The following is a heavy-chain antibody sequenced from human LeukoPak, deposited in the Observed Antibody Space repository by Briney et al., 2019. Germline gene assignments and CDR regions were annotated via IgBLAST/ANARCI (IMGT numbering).Heavy chain of an antibody. V-gene: IGHV1-2*02. J-gene: IGHJ6*03. CDR2: INPNSGGT. D-gene: IGHD2-2*01. CDR1: GYTFTGYY. Sequence: ASVKVSCKASGYTFTGYYMHWVRQATGQGLEWMGWINPNSGGTNYAQKFQGRVTMTRDTSISTAYMELSRLRSDDTAVYYCARGSPYYCSSTSCYIKYYYYYMDVWGKGTTVTVSS. CDR3: ARGSPYYCSSTSCYIKYYYYYMDV.